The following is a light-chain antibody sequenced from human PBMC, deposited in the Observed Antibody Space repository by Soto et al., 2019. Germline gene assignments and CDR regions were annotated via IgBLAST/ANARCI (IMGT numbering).Light chain of an antibody. CDR2: AAS. CDR3: QQYYSYPRT. Sequence: ASRMTQSPSSLSASTGDRVTITCRASQGISSYLAWYQQQPGKAPKLLIYAASTLQGGVPSRFSGSGSGTDFTLTISCLQSEDFATYYCQQYYSYPRTFGQGTKVEIK. V-gene: IGKV1-8*01. J-gene: IGKJ1*01. CDR1: QGISSY.